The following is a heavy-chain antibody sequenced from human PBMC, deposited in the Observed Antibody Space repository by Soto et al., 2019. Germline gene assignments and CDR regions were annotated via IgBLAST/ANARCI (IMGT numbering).Heavy chain of an antibody. CDR2: IDPSDSYT. Sequence: GESLKISCKGSGYSFTSYWISWVRQMPGKGLEWMGRIDPSDSYTNYSPSFQGHVTISADKSISTAYLQWSSLKASDTAMYYCASYSSLPGNYYGMDVWGQGTTVTVSS. V-gene: IGHV5-10-1*01. J-gene: IGHJ6*02. D-gene: IGHD6-6*01. CDR3: ASYSSLPGNYYGMDV. CDR1: GYSFTSYW.